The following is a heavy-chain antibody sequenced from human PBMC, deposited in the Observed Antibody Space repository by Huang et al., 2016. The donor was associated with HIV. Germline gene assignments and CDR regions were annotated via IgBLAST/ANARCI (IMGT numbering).Heavy chain of an antibody. CDR3: TRLFPELESFYTPLYRGGTHNWFDP. D-gene: IGHD3-10*01. V-gene: IGHV5-51*01. J-gene: IGHJ5*02. CDR2: ISTGSSET. CDR1: GYKFSSYW. Sequence: EVQLVQSGAEVRKPGESLRISCKTSGYKFSSYWIAWLRQTPGRGMEWRGSISTGSSETVYSVGIELQVTMSVDKSNNTACLQWGGHKAAASALYFCTRLFPELESFYTPLYRGGTHNWFDPWGQGTLVIVS.